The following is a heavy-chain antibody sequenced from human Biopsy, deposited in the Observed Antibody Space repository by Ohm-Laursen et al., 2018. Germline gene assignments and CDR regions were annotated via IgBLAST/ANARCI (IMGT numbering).Heavy chain of an antibody. Sequence: ASVKVSCKTSGYTFTGYYIHWVRQAPGQGLEWMGWISPKSGGTNYAQKFQGNITMTKNTSMSTAYMEMSRLRSDDTAVYYCALQSVAQMKNFDYWGQGTLVTVSS. V-gene: IGHV1-2*02. CDR1: GYTFTGYY. CDR2: ISPKSGGT. J-gene: IGHJ4*02. CDR3: ALQSVAQMKNFDY. D-gene: IGHD6-19*01.